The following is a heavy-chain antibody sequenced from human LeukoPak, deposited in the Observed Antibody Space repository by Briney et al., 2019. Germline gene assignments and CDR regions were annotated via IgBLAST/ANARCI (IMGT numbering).Heavy chain of an antibody. J-gene: IGHJ4*02. D-gene: IGHD3-22*01. V-gene: IGHV1-8*01. CDR2: MNPNSGNT. CDR3: ARAPYYYDSSGYYYYFDY. CDR1: GYTFTSYD. Sequence: GASVKVSCKASGYTFTSYDINWVRQATGQGLEWMGWMNPNSGNTGYAQKFQGRVTMTRNTSISTAYMELSSLRSEDTAVCYCARAPYYYDSSGYYYYFDYWGQGTLVTVSS.